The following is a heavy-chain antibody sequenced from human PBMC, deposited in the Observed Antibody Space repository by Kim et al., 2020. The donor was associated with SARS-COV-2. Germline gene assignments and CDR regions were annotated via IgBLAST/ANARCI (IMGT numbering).Heavy chain of an antibody. V-gene: IGHV3-30*04. Sequence: GGSLRLSCAASGFTFSSYAMHWVRQAPGKGLEWVAVISYDGSNKYYADSVKGRFTISRDNSKNTLYLQMNSLRAEDTAVYYCAREGPSYGDYISCAFDIWGQGTMVTVSS. J-gene: IGHJ3*02. CDR1: GFTFSSYA. D-gene: IGHD4-17*01. CDR3: AREGPSYGDYISCAFDI. CDR2: ISYDGSNK.